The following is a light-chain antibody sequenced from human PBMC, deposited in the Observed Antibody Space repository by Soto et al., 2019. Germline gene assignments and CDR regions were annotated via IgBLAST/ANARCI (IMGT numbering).Light chain of an antibody. CDR1: QSVSSNY. CDR3: QQFERSLWT. CDR2: AAS. J-gene: IGKJ1*01. V-gene: IGKV3-20*01. Sequence: EIGLTQSPGTLSLSPGERATLSCRASQSVSSNYLAWYQRKPGQTPRLLIYAASSRATGVPDRFSGSGSATDFPLTISSRELEDFAVYCCQQFERSLWTFGPGTKVQIQ.